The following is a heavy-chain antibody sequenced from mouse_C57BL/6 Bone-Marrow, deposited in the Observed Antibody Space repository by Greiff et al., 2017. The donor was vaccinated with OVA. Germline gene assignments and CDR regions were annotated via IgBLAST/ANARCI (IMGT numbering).Heavy chain of an antibody. CDR3: ARTTVVAHWYFDV. CDR2: IYPGDGDT. J-gene: IGHJ1*03. Sequence: LQQSGASVKISCKASGYAFSSYWMNWVKQRPGKGLEWIGQIYPGDGDTNYNGKFKGKATLTADKSSSTAYMQLSSLTSEDSAVYFCARTTVVAHWYFDVWGTGTTVTVSS. D-gene: IGHD1-1*01. CDR1: GYAFSSYW. V-gene: IGHV1-80*01.